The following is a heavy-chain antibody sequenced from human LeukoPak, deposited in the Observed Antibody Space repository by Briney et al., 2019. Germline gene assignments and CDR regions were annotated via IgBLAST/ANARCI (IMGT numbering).Heavy chain of an antibody. CDR3: ASWVHSSGWYNYFDY. CDR1: GYTFTSYY. CDR2: INPSGGST. Sequence: GASVKVSCKASGYTFTSYYMHWVRQAPGQGLEWMGIINPSGGSTSYAQKFQGRVTITADKSTSTAYMELSSLRSEDTAVYYCASWVHSSGWYNYFDYWGQGTLVTVSS. V-gene: IGHV1-46*01. D-gene: IGHD6-19*01. J-gene: IGHJ4*02.